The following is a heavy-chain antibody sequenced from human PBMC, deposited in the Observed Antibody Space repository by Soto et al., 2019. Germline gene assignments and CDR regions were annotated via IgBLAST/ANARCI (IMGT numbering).Heavy chain of an antibody. CDR2: ISGSGGST. Sequence: PGGSLRLSCAASGFTFRGFAMSWVRQAPGRGLEWVSTISGSGGSTYYADSVKGRFTISRDNSKNTLYLQMNSLGAEDTAVYYCAKFQTWDGPDVWGQGTTVTVSS. CDR3: AKFQTWDGPDV. J-gene: IGHJ6*02. V-gene: IGHV3-23*01. CDR1: GFTFRGFA.